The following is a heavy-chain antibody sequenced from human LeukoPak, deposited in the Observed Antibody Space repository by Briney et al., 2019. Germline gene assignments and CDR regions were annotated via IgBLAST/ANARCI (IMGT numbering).Heavy chain of an antibody. J-gene: IGHJ4*02. CDR1: GGSFSGYY. D-gene: IGHD3-22*01. CDR3: ARVLPRYYDSSGYPDY. CDR2: INHSGST. V-gene: IGHV4-34*01. Sequence: PSETLSLTCAVYGGSFSGYYWSWIRQPPGKGLEWIGEINHSGSTNYNPSLKSRVTISVDTSKNQFSLKLSSVTAADTAVYCCARVLPRYYDSSGYPDYWGQGTLVTVSS.